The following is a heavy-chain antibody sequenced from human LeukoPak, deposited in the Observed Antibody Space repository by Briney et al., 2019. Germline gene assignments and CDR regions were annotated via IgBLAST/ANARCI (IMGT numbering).Heavy chain of an antibody. D-gene: IGHD2-2*01. V-gene: IGHV1-69*04. CDR2: IVPILGIA. J-gene: IGHJ4*02. CDR3: ARAPPAAPIDY. Sequence: ASVKVSCKASGGTFSSYAISWVRQAPGQGLEWMGRIVPILGIANYAQKFQGRVTITADKSTSTAYMELSSLRSEDTAVYYCARAPPAAPIDYWGQGTLVTVSS. CDR1: GGTFSSYA.